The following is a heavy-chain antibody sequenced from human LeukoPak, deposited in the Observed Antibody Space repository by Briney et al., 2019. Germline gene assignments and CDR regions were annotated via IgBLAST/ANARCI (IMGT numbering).Heavy chain of an antibody. CDR1: GYSFTSYW. Sequence: GESLKISCEGSGYSFTSYWIGWVRPVPGKGLEWRGIIYPGDSDNRYSPSFQGQVTISAHKSISTTYLPWSSLKASDTAMYYCARLGDSSGYYYSDYWGQGTLVTVSS. CDR2: IYPGDSDN. CDR3: ARLGDSSGYYYSDY. J-gene: IGHJ4*02. V-gene: IGHV5-51*01. D-gene: IGHD3-22*01.